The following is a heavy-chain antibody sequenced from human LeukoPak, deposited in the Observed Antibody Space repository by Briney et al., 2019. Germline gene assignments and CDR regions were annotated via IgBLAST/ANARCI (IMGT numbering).Heavy chain of an antibody. CDR2: IYYSEST. CDR3: ASITSNYYYYMDV. Sequence: SETLSLTCAVSGGSISSNSYYWGWIRQPPGKGLEWIGSIYYSESTYYNPSLKSRVTISVDTSKNQFSLKLSSVTAADTAVYYCASITSNYYYYMDVWGKGTTVTVSS. D-gene: IGHD3-10*01. CDR1: GGSISSNSYY. V-gene: IGHV4-39*01. J-gene: IGHJ6*03.